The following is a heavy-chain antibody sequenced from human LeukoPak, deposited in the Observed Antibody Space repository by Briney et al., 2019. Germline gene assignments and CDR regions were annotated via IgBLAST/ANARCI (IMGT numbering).Heavy chain of an antibody. Sequence: ASVKVSCKASGYTFTSYDINWVRQATGQGLEWMGWMNPNRGNTGYAQKFQGRVTMTRNTSISTAYMELSSLRSEDTAVYYCARGYRSLSAMVRGVINYWGQGTLVTVSS. CDR1: GYTFTSYD. J-gene: IGHJ4*02. V-gene: IGHV1-8*02. CDR2: MNPNRGNT. CDR3: ARGYRSLSAMVRGVINY. D-gene: IGHD3-10*01.